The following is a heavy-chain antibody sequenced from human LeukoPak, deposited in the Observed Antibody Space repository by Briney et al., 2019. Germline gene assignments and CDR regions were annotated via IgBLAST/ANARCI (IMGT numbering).Heavy chain of an antibody. Sequence: GGSLRLSCAASGFTVSTNYMSWVRQAPGKGLEWVSVINNGGSTYYADSVKGRFTISRDNSKNTLYLQMNSLRAEDTAVYYCARDRRSSSWYSCFDYWGQGTLVTVSS. V-gene: IGHV3-66*01. D-gene: IGHD6-13*01. CDR1: GFTVSTNY. J-gene: IGHJ4*02. CDR2: INNGGST. CDR3: ARDRRSSSWYSCFDY.